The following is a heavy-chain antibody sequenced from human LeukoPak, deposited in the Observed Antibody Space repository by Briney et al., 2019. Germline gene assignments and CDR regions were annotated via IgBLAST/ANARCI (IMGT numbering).Heavy chain of an antibody. CDR2: INSDGSST. D-gene: IGHD4-17*01. J-gene: IGHJ3*02. V-gene: IGHV3-74*01. Sequence: GGSLRLSCAASGFTFSSYWMHWVRQAPGKGLVWVSRINSDGSSTSYADPVKGRFTISRDNAENTLYMQMNSLRAEDTAVYYCAREKDYGDNDAFDIWGQGTMVTVSS. CDR1: GFTFSSYW. CDR3: AREKDYGDNDAFDI.